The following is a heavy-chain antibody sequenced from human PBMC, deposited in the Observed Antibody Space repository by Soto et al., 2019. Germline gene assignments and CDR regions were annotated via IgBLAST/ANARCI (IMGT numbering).Heavy chain of an antibody. Sequence: GGSLRLSCAASGFTFSSYAMSWVRQAPGKGLEWVSAISGSGGSTYYADSVKGRFTISRDNSKNTLYLQMNSLRAEDTAVYYCAKDLSPAAMQDYYYYMDVWGKGTTVTVSS. CDR3: AKDLSPAAMQDYYYYMDV. D-gene: IGHD2-2*01. V-gene: IGHV3-23*01. CDR2: ISGSGGST. J-gene: IGHJ6*03. CDR1: GFTFSSYA.